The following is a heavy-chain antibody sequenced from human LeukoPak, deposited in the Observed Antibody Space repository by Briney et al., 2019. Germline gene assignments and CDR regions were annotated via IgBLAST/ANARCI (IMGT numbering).Heavy chain of an antibody. Sequence: PSETLSLTCTVSGGSISSYYWSWIRQPPGKGLEWIGYIYYSGSTNYNPSLKSRVTISVDTSKNQFSLKLSSVTAADTAVYYCARDGGSSWYYFDYWGQGTLVTVSS. J-gene: IGHJ4*02. CDR3: ARDGGSSWYYFDY. CDR2: IYYSGST. CDR1: GGSISSYY. D-gene: IGHD6-13*01. V-gene: IGHV4-59*12.